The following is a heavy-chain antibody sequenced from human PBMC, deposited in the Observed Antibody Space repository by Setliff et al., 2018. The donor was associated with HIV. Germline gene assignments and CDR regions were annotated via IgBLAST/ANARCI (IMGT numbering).Heavy chain of an antibody. CDR2: IKREETTE. D-gene: IGHD5-12*01. Sequence: GGSLRLSCAASGFTFSTYSMNWVRQAPGKGLEWISYIKREETTEWYADSVKGRFTISRDNAKNSLYLQMNSLRAEDTAMYYCARDWRHGYDLNFDYWGQGTLVTVSS. CDR3: ARDWRHGYDLNFDY. V-gene: IGHV3-48*04. J-gene: IGHJ4*02. CDR1: GFTFSTYS.